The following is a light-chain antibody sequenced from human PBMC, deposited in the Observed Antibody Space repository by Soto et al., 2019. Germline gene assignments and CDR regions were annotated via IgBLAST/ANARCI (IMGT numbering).Light chain of an antibody. J-gene: IGKJ1*01. CDR2: DAS. CDR1: QSVSNN. V-gene: IGKV3-15*01. CDR3: XXXXXXPPWT. Sequence: ILMTQSPATLSVSPGERXTLSCRASQSVSNNLAWYQQKPGQAPRLLIYDASTRATGIPARFSGSGSGTEFTLTISGLQSXXXXXXXXXXXXXXPPWTFGQGTKVEIK.